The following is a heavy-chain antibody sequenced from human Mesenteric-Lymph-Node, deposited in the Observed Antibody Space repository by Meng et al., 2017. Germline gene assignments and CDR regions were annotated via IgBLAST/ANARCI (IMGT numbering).Heavy chain of an antibody. J-gene: IGHJ4*02. D-gene: IGHD3-22*01. Sequence: GESLKISCKGSGYSFTSYWIGWVRQMPGKGLEWMGIIYPGDSDTRYSPCFQGQVTISADKSISTAYLQWSSLKASDTAMYYCARRYHYDSSGTYYFDYWGQGTLVTVSS. CDR3: ARRYHYDSSGTYYFDY. CDR2: IYPGDSDT. V-gene: IGHV5-51*01. CDR1: GYSFTSYW.